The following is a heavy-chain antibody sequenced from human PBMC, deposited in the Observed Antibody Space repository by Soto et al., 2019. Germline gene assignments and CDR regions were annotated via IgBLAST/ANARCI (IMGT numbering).Heavy chain of an antibody. CDR3: AKAPAVLPAPQSDY. CDR2: ISGSGGST. Sequence: EVQLLESGGGLVQPGGSLRRSCAASGFTFSSYAMSWVRQAPGKGLEWVSAISGSGGSTYYTDSVKGRFTISRDNSKNTLYPQMNSLRAEDTAVYYCAKAPAVLPAPQSDYWGQGTLVTVSS. J-gene: IGHJ4*02. V-gene: IGHV3-23*01. D-gene: IGHD6-19*01. CDR1: GFTFSSYA.